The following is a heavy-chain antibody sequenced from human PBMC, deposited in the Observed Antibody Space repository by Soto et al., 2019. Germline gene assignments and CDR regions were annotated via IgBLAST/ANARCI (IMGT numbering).Heavy chain of an antibody. D-gene: IGHD6-13*01. V-gene: IGHV3-21*01. CDR1: GFTFSSYS. CDR2: ISSSSSYM. Sequence: PGGSLRLSCAASGFTFSSYSMNWVRQAPGKGLEWVSSISSSSSYMYYADSVKGRFTISRDNAKNSLYLQMNSLRAEDTAVYYCARDPRLVGYSSSWRDLNHYYYGMDVWGQGTTVTVSS. CDR3: ARDPRLVGYSSSWRDLNHYYYGMDV. J-gene: IGHJ6*02.